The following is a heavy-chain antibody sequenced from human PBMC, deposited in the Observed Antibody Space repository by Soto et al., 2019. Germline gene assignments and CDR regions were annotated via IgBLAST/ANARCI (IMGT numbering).Heavy chain of an antibody. D-gene: IGHD1-7*01. CDR3: ARGGGYNWNYGY. CDR2: INHSGST. Sequence: SETLSLTCAVYCGSFSGYYWSWIRQPPGKGLEWIGEINHSGSTNYNPSLKSRVTISVDTSKNQFSLKLSSVTAADTAVYYCARGGGYNWNYGYWGQGTLVTVSS. V-gene: IGHV4-34*01. CDR1: CGSFSGYY. J-gene: IGHJ4*02.